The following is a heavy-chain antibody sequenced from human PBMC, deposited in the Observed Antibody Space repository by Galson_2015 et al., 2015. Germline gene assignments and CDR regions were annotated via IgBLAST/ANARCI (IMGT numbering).Heavy chain of an antibody. CDR3: ANSKRRSSSLVAFDI. CDR2: ITPIFRAT. Sequence: SVKVSCKASGGTFSSSTFSWLRQVPGQGPEWMGGITPIFRATKYAHKFQDRVIITADESTNTAYLELLSLTSDDTAMYFCANSKRRSSSLVAFDIWGPGTMIVVSS. CDR1: GGTFSSST. V-gene: IGHV1-69*13. J-gene: IGHJ3*02. D-gene: IGHD3-10*01.